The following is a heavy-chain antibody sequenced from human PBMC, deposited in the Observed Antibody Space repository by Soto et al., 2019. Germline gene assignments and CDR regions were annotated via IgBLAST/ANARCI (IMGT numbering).Heavy chain of an antibody. Sequence: QLQLQESGPGLVKPSETLSLTCTVSGGSISSSSDYWGWIRQPPGKGLEWIGSIYYSGSNYYNPSLKRRVTISVDTSKNQFSLKLSSVTAADTAVYYCARQARSSSWYWDIWGQGTMVTVSS. CDR2: IYYSGSN. CDR3: ARQARSSSWYWDI. V-gene: IGHV4-39*01. D-gene: IGHD6-13*01. CDR1: GGSISSSSDY. J-gene: IGHJ3*02.